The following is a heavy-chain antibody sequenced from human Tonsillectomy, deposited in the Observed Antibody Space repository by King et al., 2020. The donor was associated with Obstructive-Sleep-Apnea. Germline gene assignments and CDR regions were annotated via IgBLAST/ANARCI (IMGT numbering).Heavy chain of an antibody. D-gene: IGHD3-10*01. CDR1: GGSISSGYYY. V-gene: IGHV4-30-4*01. CDR3: ARKDYYGSGSYYRDY. CDR2: IYYSGST. Sequence: QLQESGPGLVKPSQTLSLTCTASGGSISSGYYYWSWIRQPPGKGLEWIGYIYYSGSTYYNPSLKSRVTIYVYTSKNTFSLKLSSVTAADTAVYYCARKDYYGSGSYYRDYWGQGTLVTVSS. J-gene: IGHJ4*02.